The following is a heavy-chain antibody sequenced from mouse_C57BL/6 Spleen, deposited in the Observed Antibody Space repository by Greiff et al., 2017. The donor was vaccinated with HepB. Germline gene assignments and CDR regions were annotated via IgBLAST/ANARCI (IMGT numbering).Heavy chain of an antibody. J-gene: IGHJ3*01. CDR2: ISYDGSN. V-gene: IGHV3-6*01. Sequence: EVQVVESGPGLVKPSQSLSLTCSVTGYSITSGYYWNWIRQFPGNKLEWMGYISYDGSNNYNPSLKNRISITRDTSKNQFFLKLNSVTTEDTATYYCARGRLPSWFAYWGQGTLVTVSA. D-gene: IGHD2-4*01. CDR3: ARGRLPSWFAY. CDR1: GYSITSGYY.